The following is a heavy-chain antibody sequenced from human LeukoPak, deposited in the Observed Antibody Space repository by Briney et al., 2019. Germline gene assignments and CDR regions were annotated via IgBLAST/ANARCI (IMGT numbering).Heavy chain of an antibody. D-gene: IGHD3-10*01. CDR1: GFTFSGSA. CDR2: IRSKANSYAT. CDR3: TRGYGSGSYFDAFDI. V-gene: IGHV3-73*01. Sequence: GGSLRLSCAASGFTFSGSAMHWVRQASGKGLEWVGRIRSKANSYATAYAASVKGRFTISRDDSKNTAYLQMNSLKTEDTAVYYCTRGYGSGSYFDAFDIWGQGTMVTVSS. J-gene: IGHJ3*02.